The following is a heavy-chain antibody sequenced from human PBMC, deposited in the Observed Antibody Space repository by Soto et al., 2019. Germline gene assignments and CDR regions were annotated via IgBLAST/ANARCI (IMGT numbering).Heavy chain of an antibody. Sequence: QVQLVESGGGVVQPGRSLRLSCAASGFTFSSYGMQWVRQAPGKGLEWVAVISYDGSNKYYADSVKGRFTISRDNSKNTLYLQMNSLRAEDTAVYYCAKNGQVATVLIDYWGQGTLVTVSS. CDR2: ISYDGSNK. CDR1: GFTFSSYG. D-gene: IGHD5-12*01. CDR3: AKNGQVATVLIDY. J-gene: IGHJ4*02. V-gene: IGHV3-30*18.